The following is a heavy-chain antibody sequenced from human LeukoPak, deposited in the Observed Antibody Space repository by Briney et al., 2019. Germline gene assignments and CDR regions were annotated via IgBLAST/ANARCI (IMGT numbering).Heavy chain of an antibody. CDR1: GFTFSNYG. CDR2: ISGGGADT. Sequence: PGGSLRLSCAASGFTFSNYGMSWVRQVPGKGLEWVSTISGGGADTYYADSVKGRFTISRDNSKNTLYLQMNGLRAVDTALYYCAKSGDYYGSGSYLDSWGQGALVAVSS. D-gene: IGHD3-10*01. V-gene: IGHV3-23*01. CDR3: AKSGDYYGSGSYLDS. J-gene: IGHJ4*02.